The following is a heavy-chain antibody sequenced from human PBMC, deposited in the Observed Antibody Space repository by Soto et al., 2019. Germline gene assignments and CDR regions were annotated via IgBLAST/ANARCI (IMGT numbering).Heavy chain of an antibody. V-gene: IGHV3-30-3*01. Sequence: QVQLVESGGGVVQPGRSLRLSCAASGFTFSSYAMHWVRQAPGKGLEWVAVISYDGSNKYYADSVKGRFTISRDNSKNTLDLQMNSLRAEDTAVYYCARASSWSHSGYYFDYWGQGTLVTVSS. CDR2: ISYDGSNK. CDR1: GFTFSSYA. CDR3: ARASSWSHSGYYFDY. J-gene: IGHJ4*02. D-gene: IGHD6-13*01.